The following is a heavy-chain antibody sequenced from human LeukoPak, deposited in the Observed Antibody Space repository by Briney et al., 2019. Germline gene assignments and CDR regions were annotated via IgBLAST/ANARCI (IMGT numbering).Heavy chain of an antibody. D-gene: IGHD2-2*02. CDR2: IYHSGST. CDR1: GYSISSGYY. J-gene: IGHJ4*02. CDR3: ARQGYCSSTSCYKGGGSHFDY. V-gene: IGHV4-38-2*01. Sequence: PSETLSLTCAVSGYSISSGYYWGWIRQPPGKGLGWIGSIYHSGSTYYNPSPKSRVTISVDTSKNQFSLKLSSVTAADTAVYYCARQGYCSSTSCYKGGGSHFDYWGQGTLVTVSS.